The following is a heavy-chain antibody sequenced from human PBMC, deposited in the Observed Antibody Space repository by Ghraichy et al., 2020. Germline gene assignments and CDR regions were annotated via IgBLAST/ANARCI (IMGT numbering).Heavy chain of an antibody. CDR2: INHSGST. Sequence: SQTLSLTCAVYGGSFSGYYWSWIRQPPGKGLEWIGEINHSGSTNYNPSLKSRVTISVDTSKNQFSLKLSSVTAADTAVYYCARVQDYGSGVTKDDYWGQGTLVTVSS. D-gene: IGHD3-10*01. V-gene: IGHV4-34*01. CDR3: ARVQDYGSGVTKDDY. CDR1: GGSFSGYY. J-gene: IGHJ4*02.